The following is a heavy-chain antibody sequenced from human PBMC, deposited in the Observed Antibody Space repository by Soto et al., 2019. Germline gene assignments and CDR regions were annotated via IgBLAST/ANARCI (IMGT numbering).Heavy chain of an antibody. Sequence: GGSLRLSCAASGFTFSSYAMSWVRQAPGKGLEWVSAISGSGGSTYYADSVKGRFTISRDNSKNTLYLQMNSLRAEDTAVYYCAKTGYSYGFYYGMDVRSQGTTVTVSS. CDR3: AKTGYSYGFYYGMDV. CDR1: GFTFSSYA. V-gene: IGHV3-23*01. CDR2: ISGSGGST. J-gene: IGHJ6*02. D-gene: IGHD5-18*01.